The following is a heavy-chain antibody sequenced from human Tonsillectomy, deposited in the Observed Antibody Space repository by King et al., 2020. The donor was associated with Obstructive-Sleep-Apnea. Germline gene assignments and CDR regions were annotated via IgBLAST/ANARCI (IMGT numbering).Heavy chain of an antibody. Sequence: VQLVESGGGLVKPGGSLKLSCAASGFTFSDYYMTWIRQAPGKGLEWISYISSGGSTIYYADSVKGRFTISRDDAKNSLYLQMNSLRAEDTAVYHCAKGSGSLLYYYYGMDVWGQGTTVTVSS. CDR1: GFTFSDYY. CDR2: ISSGGSTI. V-gene: IGHV3-11*01. J-gene: IGHJ6*02. D-gene: IGHD3-10*01. CDR3: AKGSGSLLYYYYGMDV.